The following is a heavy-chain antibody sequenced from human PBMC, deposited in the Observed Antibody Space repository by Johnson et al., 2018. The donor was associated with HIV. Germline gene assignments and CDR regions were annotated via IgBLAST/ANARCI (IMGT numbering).Heavy chain of an antibody. Sequence: WVAVISYDGSNKYYTESVKGRFTISRDNSKNTLYLQMNSLRPEDTAVYYCANLGDYGGNNGFDIWGQGTMVTVSS. V-gene: IGHV3-30*18. CDR2: ISYDGSNK. CDR3: ANLGDYGGNNGFDI. D-gene: IGHD4-23*01. J-gene: IGHJ3*02.